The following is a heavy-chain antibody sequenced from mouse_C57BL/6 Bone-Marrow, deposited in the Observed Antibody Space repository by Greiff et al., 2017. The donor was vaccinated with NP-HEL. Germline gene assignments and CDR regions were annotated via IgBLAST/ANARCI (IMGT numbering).Heavy chain of an antibody. D-gene: IGHD6-1*01. CDR2: ISSGSSTI. CDR3: ARPLFR. Sequence: DVMLVESGGGLVKPGGSLKLSCAASGFTFSDYGMHWVRQAPEKGLVWVAYISSGSSTIYYADTVKGRFTISRDNAKNTLFLQMTSLRSEDTAMYYCARPLFRWGQGTLVTVSA. V-gene: IGHV5-17*01. CDR1: GFTFSDYG. J-gene: IGHJ3*02.